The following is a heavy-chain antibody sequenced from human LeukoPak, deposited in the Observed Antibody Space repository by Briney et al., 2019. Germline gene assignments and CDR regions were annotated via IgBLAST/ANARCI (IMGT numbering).Heavy chain of an antibody. CDR2: INHSGST. CDR3: AKHYMGSSYNHGLDC. Sequence: SSETLSLTCAVYGGSFSGYYWSWIRQPPGKGLEWIGEINHSGSTNYNPSLKSRVTISVDTSKNQFSLKLSSVTAADTALYYCAKHYMGSSYNHGLDCWGQGTLVAVSS. J-gene: IGHJ4*02. V-gene: IGHV4-34*01. CDR1: GGSFSGYY. D-gene: IGHD3-10*01.